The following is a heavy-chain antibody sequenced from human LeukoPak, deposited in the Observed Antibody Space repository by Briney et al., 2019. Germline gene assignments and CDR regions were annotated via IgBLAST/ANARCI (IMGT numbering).Heavy chain of an antibody. J-gene: IGHJ6*03. CDR1: GYTFTDYY. CDR3: ARAQGQSRYGYGAAYYYYMDV. V-gene: IGHV1-2*02. D-gene: IGHD5-18*01. Sequence: ASVKVSCKASGYTFTDYYMHWVRQAPGQGLEWMGWINPNSGSTNYAQKFQGRVTMTRDTSISTAYMELSRLRSDDTAVYYCARAQGQSRYGYGAAYYYYMDVWGKGTTVTVSS. CDR2: INPNSGST.